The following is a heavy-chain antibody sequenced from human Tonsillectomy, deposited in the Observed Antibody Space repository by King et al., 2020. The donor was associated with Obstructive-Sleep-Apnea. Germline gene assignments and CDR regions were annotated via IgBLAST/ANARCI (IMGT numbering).Heavy chain of an antibody. Sequence: QLQESGPGLVKPSQTLSLTCTVSGGTISSGGYYWSWIRQHPGKGLEWIGYIYYSGSNYYNPSLKSRLTISVDTSKNQFSLKLSSVTAADTAVYYCARYFGVATITSYYYGMDVWGQGTTVTVSS. CDR1: GGTISSGGYY. D-gene: IGHD5-12*01. J-gene: IGHJ6*02. V-gene: IGHV4-31*03. CDR3: ARYFGVATITSYYYGMDV. CDR2: IYYSGSN.